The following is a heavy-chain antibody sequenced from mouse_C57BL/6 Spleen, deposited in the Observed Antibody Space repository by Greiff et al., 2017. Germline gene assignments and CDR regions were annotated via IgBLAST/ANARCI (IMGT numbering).Heavy chain of an antibody. V-gene: IGHV1-69*01. J-gene: IGHJ2*01. CDR3: ARSRDSNYVFDY. CDR1: GYTFTSYW. Sequence: QVQLKQPGAELVMPGASVKLSCKASGYTFTSYWMHWVKQRPGQGLEWIGEIDPSDSYTNYNQKFKGKSTLTVDKSSSTAYMQLSSLTSEDSAVYYCARSRDSNYVFDYWGQGTTLTVSS. D-gene: IGHD2-5*01. CDR2: IDPSDSYT.